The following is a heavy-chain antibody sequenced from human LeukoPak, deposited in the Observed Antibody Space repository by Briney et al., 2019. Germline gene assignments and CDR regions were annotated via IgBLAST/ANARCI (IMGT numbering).Heavy chain of an antibody. CDR2: ISSSSSNI. Sequence: GGSLRLSCAASGFTFSSYSMNWVRQAPGKGLEWVSYISSSSSNIYYADSVKGRFTISRDNAKNSLYLQMNSLRAEDTAVYYCARGPLGSGYDLFDYWGQGTLVTVSS. J-gene: IGHJ4*02. D-gene: IGHD5-12*01. V-gene: IGHV3-48*04. CDR1: GFTFSSYS. CDR3: ARGPLGSGYDLFDY.